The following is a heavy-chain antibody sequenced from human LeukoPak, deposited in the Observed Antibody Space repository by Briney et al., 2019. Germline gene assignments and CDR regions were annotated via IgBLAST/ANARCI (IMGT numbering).Heavy chain of an antibody. D-gene: IGHD3-16*01. CDR2: IYHSGST. CDR1: GGSISSDYY. V-gene: IGHV4-38-2*02. Sequence: SETLSLTCTVSGGSISSDYYWGWIRQPPGKGLEWIGSIYHSGSTYYNPSLKSRVTISVDTSKNQFSLKLSSVTAADTAVYYCARDLAFGGVGWGQGTLVTVSS. CDR3: ARDLAFGGVG. J-gene: IGHJ4*02.